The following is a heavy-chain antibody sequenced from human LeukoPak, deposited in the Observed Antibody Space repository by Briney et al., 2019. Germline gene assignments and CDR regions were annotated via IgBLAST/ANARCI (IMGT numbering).Heavy chain of an antibody. CDR2: IWYDGSNK. D-gene: IGHD6-13*01. V-gene: IGHV3-33*01. CDR3: AREGSSWYFDY. CDR1: GFTFSSYS. Sequence: GRSLRLSCAASGFTFSSYSMHWVRQAPGKGLEWVAVIWYDGSNKYYADSVKGRFTISRDNSKNTLYLQMNSLRAEDTAVYYCAREGSSWYFDYWGQGTLVTVSS. J-gene: IGHJ4*02.